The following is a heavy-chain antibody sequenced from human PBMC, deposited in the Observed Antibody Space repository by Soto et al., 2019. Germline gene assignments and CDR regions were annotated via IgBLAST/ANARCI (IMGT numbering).Heavy chain of an antibody. CDR2: IYYSGST. V-gene: IGHV4-31*03. CDR3: ARGVYDSSGYYSETYYFDY. Sequence: QVQLQESGPGLVKPSQTLSLTCTVSGGSISSGGYYWSWIRQHPGKGLEWIGYIYYSGSTYYNPSIKSRVTISVDTSKNQFSLKLSSVTAADTAVYYCARGVYDSSGYYSETYYFDYWGQGTLVTVSS. D-gene: IGHD3-22*01. J-gene: IGHJ4*02. CDR1: GGSISSGGYY.